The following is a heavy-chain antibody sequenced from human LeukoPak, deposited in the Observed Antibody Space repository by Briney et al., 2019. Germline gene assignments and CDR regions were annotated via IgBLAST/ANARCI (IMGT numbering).Heavy chain of an antibody. D-gene: IGHD3-10*01. V-gene: IGHV4-31*03. Sequence: SETLSLTCTVSGGSISSGGYYWSWIRQHPGKGLEWIGYIYYSGSTYYNPSLKSRVTISVDTSKIQFSLKLSSVTAADTAVYYCARDLGDMVNWFDPWGQGTLVTVSS. CDR1: GGSISSGGYY. CDR2: IYYSGST. J-gene: IGHJ5*02. CDR3: ARDLGDMVNWFDP.